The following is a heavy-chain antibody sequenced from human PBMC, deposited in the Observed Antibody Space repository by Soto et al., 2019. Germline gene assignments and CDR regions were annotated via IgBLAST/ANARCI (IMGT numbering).Heavy chain of an antibody. Sequence: PETLSLTCAVSGGSFTSNNWWTWVRQPPGQGLEWIGEIYRTGSTNYNPSLKSRVTISLDKSENQFSLKVTSLTAADTAVYYCASRDPGTSVDYWGQGTLVTVSS. CDR1: GGSFTSNNW. V-gene: IGHV4-4*03. CDR2: IYRTGST. D-gene: IGHD1-7*01. CDR3: ASRDPGTSVDY. J-gene: IGHJ4*02.